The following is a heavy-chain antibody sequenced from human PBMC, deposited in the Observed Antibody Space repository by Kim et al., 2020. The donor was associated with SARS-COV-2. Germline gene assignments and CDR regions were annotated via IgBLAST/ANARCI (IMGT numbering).Heavy chain of an antibody. CDR1: GFTFSSYA. Sequence: GGSLRLSCAASGFTFSSYAMHWVRQAPGKGLEWVAVISYDGSNKYYADSVKGRFTISRDNSKNTLYLQMNSLRAEDTAVYYCARDLKEAGYGMDVWGQGTTVTVSS. CDR3: ARDLKEAGYGMDV. V-gene: IGHV3-30*04. J-gene: IGHJ6*02. D-gene: IGHD6-19*01. CDR2: ISYDGSNK.